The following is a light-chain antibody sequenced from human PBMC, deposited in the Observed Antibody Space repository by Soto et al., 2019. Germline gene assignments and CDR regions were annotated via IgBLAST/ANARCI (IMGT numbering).Light chain of an antibody. Sequence: IVLTQSPGTLSLTPGERATLPCRASQSVSSSYLAWYQQKPGQAPRLLIYGASSRATGIPDRFSGSGSGTDFTLTISRLEPEDFAIYFCQQYGSSPGTFGQGTKVDI. CDR1: QSVSSSY. J-gene: IGKJ1*01. V-gene: IGKV3-20*01. CDR2: GAS. CDR3: QQYGSSPGT.